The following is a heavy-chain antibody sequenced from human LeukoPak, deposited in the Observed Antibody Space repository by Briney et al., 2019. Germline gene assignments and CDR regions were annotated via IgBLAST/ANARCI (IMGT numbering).Heavy chain of an antibody. CDR1: GYTFTDYY. CDR3: ARGMTGFDD. V-gene: IGHV1-2*02. J-gene: IGHJ4*02. Sequence: ASVKVSCKTSGYTFTDYYLHWVRQAPGQGLEWMGWINPDTGVPNYAQRFQGRVTMTRDTSISTAYMELSRLKSDDTALYYCARGMTGFDDWGQGTLVTVSS. D-gene: IGHD3-10*01. CDR2: INPDTGVP.